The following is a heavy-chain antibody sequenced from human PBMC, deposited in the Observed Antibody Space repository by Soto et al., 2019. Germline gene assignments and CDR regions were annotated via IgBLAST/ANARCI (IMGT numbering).Heavy chain of an antibody. CDR1: GYTFTSYG. CDR2: ISAYNGNT. Sequence: ASVKVSCKASGYTFTSYGISWVRQAPGQGREWMGWISAYNGNTNYAQKLQGRVTMTTDTSTSTAYMELRSLRSDDTAVYYCARNPTVLYYYYYYGMDVWGQGXTVTVYS. J-gene: IGHJ6*02. CDR3: ARNPTVLYYYYYYGMDV. D-gene: IGHD4-4*01. V-gene: IGHV1-18*04.